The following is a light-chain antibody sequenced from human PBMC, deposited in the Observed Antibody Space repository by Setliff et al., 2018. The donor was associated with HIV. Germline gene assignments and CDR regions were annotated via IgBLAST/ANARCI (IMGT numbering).Light chain of an antibody. Sequence: SSALTQPPSVSMAPGKTATITCGGNNIGSKSVNWYQPKQGQASVAVIYYDSHRPSGIPDRFSCSYSGNTATLTISRVEAGDEADYYCQVWDSSSDYYVLGTGTKFTVL. CDR2: YDS. J-gene: IGLJ1*01. V-gene: IGLV3-21*01. CDR3: QVWDSSSDYYV. CDR1: NIGSKS.